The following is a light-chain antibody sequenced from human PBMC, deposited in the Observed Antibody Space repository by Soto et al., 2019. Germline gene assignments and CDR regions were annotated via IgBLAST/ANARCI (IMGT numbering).Light chain of an antibody. V-gene: IGKV1-5*01. J-gene: IGKJ1*01. CDR3: QQYNSYWGT. CDR2: DAS. CDR1: QSISSW. Sequence: DIQMTQSPSTLSASVGDRVTITCRASQSISSWLAWYQQKQGKAPKILIYDASSLESGVPSRFSGSGSGTEFTLTISRLQPDDFETYYCQQYNSYWGTFGQGTKVDIK.